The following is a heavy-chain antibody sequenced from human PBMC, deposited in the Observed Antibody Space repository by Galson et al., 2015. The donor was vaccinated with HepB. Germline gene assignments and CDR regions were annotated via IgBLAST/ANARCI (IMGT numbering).Heavy chain of an antibody. CDR2: IYYSGST. V-gene: IGHV4-59*01. CDR1: GGSISSYY. D-gene: IGHD1-26*01. Sequence: SETLSLTCTVSGGSISSYYWSWIRQPPGKGLEWIGYIYYSGSTNYNPSLKSRVTISVDTSKNQFSLKLSSVTAADTAVYYCATTMGGHFDYWGQGTLVTVSS. J-gene: IGHJ4*02. CDR3: ATTMGGHFDY.